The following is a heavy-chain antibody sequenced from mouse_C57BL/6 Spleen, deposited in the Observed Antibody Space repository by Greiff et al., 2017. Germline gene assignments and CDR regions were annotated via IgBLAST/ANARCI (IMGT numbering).Heavy chain of an antibody. Sequence: EVKLVESGGGLVKPGGSLKLSCAASGFTFSDYGMHWVRQAPEKGLEWVAYLSSGSSTIYYADTVKGRFTISRDNAKNTLFLQMTSLRSEDTAMYYCSRPGNYYGSPWFAYWGQGTLGTVSA. V-gene: IGHV5-17*01. CDR3: SRPGNYYGSPWFAY. CDR1: GFTFSDYG. CDR2: LSSGSSTI. J-gene: IGHJ3*01. D-gene: IGHD1-1*01.